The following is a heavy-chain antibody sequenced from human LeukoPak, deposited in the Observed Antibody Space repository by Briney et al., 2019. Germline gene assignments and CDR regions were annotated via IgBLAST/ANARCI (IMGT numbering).Heavy chain of an antibody. CDR3: ARDKSVGASLFDY. Sequence: PGGSLRLSCAASGFTFSSYGMSWVRQAPGKGLEWVANIKQDGSDKYYVDSVKGRFTISRDNAKNSLYLQMNSLRAEDTAVYYCARDKSVGASLFDYWGQGTLVTVSS. V-gene: IGHV3-7*01. CDR2: IKQDGSDK. D-gene: IGHD1-26*01. J-gene: IGHJ4*02. CDR1: GFTFSSYG.